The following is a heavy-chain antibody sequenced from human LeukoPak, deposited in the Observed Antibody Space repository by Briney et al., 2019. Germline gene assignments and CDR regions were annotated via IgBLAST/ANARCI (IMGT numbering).Heavy chain of an antibody. D-gene: IGHD6-19*01. CDR3: ARHDNTGYSSGWIDY. V-gene: IGHV4-59*08. J-gene: IGHJ4*02. CDR1: GGSISSYY. Sequence: SETLSLTCTVSGGSISSYYWSWIRQPPGKGLEWIGYIYYSGSTNYNPSLKSRVTISVDTSKNQFSLKLSSVTAADTAVYYCARHDNTGYSSGWIDYWGQGTLVTVSS. CDR2: IYYSGST.